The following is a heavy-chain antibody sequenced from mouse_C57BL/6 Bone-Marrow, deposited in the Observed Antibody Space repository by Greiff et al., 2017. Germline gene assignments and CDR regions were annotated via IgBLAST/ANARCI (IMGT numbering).Heavy chain of an antibody. CDR1: GFTFSDYG. CDR3: ARGPRRGRYWYFDV. CDR2: ISSGSSTI. J-gene: IGHJ1*03. Sequence: EVQLVESGGGLVKPGGSLKLSCAASGFTFSDYGMHWVRQAPEKGLEWVAYISSGSSTIYYADTVKGRFTISRDNAKNTLFLQMTSLRSEDTAMXYWARGPRRGRYWYFDVWGTGTTVTVSS. V-gene: IGHV5-17*01.